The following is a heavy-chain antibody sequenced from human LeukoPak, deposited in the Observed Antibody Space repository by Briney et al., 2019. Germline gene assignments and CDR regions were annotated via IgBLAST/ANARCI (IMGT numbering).Heavy chain of an antibody. Sequence: GGSLRLSCAASGFTLSTYWMTWVRQAPGKGLEWVANIKQDGSEKYYVDSVKGRFTISRDNANKSLYLQMNSLSADDTAVYHCARVRSAAAGPLDYWGQGTLVTVSS. J-gene: IGHJ4*02. CDR2: IKQDGSEK. V-gene: IGHV3-7*01. CDR3: ARVRSAAAGPLDY. CDR1: GFTLSTYW. D-gene: IGHD6-13*01.